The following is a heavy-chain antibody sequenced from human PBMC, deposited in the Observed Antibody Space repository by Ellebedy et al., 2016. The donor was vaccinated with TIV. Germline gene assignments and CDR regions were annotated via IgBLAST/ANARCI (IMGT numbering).Heavy chain of an antibody. D-gene: IGHD6-13*01. CDR1: GFTFSSYA. V-gene: IGHV3-30*07. J-gene: IGHJ4*02. CDR2: ISYDGSNK. Sequence: GESLKISCAASGFTFSSYAMHWVRQAPGKGLEWVAVISYDGSNKYYADSVKGRFTISRDNAKNTLYLHMNSLRAEDTAVYYCARDTIAAAVHLLYYFDYWGQGTLVTVSS. CDR3: ARDTIAAAVHLLYYFDY.